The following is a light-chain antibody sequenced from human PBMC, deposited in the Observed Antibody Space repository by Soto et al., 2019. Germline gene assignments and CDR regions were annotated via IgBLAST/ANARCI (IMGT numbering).Light chain of an antibody. CDR1: QSISSY. CDR3: QQSYSTPRT. CDR2: AAS. Sequence: DIQMTHSPSSLAASVGDRVTITCRASQSISSYLNWYQQKPGKAPKLLIYAASSLQSGVPSRFSGSVSGTDFTLTISSRQPEDFATDYCQQSYSTPRTLGQRTKLEIK. J-gene: IGKJ2*01. V-gene: IGKV1-39*01.